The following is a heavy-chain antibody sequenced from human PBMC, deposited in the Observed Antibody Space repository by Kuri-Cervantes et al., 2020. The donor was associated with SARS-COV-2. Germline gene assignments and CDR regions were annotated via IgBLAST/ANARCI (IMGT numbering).Heavy chain of an antibody. J-gene: IGHJ6*03. Sequence: SETLSLTCTVSGGAISSGGYYWSWIRQHPGKGLEWIGYIYYTGNTYYNPSLKSRVTISVDTSKNQFSLRLRFVTAADAAVYYCARGVTGVEHTVVLIATYYYHYYLGVWGKGTTVTVSS. D-gene: IGHD2-21*01. CDR3: ARGVTGVEHTVVLIATYYYHYYLGV. CDR1: GGAISSGGYY. CDR2: IYYTGNT. V-gene: IGHV4-31*03.